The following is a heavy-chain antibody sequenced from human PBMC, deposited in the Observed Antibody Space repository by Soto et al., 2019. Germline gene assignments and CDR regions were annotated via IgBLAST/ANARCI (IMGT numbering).Heavy chain of an antibody. V-gene: IGHV3-73*01. Sequence: GGSLRLSCAASGFTFSGSAMHWVRQASGKGLEWVGRIRSKANSYATAYAASVKGRFTISRDDSKNTAYLQMNSLKTEDTAVYYCSTAGYGSGSYSPYYYYGVDVWGQGTTVTVSS. J-gene: IGHJ6*02. CDR1: GFTFSGSA. D-gene: IGHD3-10*01. CDR3: STAGYGSGSYSPYYYYGVDV. CDR2: IRSKANSYAT.